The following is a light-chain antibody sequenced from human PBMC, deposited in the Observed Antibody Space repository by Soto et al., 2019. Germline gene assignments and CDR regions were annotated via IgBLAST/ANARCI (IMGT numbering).Light chain of an antibody. Sequence: QSVLTQPASVSVSPGQSITISCTGTSSDIGAYNFVSRYQQHPGKAPKLMLYDVNIRPSGVSNLFSGSKSGNTASLTISVLQAEDEADYYCTSWTTSNTRIFGGGTK. CDR1: SSDIGAYNF. CDR2: DVN. V-gene: IGLV2-14*03. CDR3: TSWTTSNTRI. J-gene: IGLJ2*01.